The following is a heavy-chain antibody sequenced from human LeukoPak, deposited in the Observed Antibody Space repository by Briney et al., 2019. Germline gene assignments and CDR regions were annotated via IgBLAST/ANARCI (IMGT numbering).Heavy chain of an antibody. CDR3: AAEVIGNVTIPEAFDI. V-gene: IGHV1-58*01. J-gene: IGHJ3*02. CDR2: IVVGSGNT. D-gene: IGHD3-3*01. CDR1: GFTFTSSA. Sequence: SVKVSCKASGFTFTSSAVQWVRQARGQRLEWIGWIVVGSGNTNYAQKFQERVTITRDMSTSTAYMELSSLRSEDTAVYYCAAEVIGNVTIPEAFDIWGQGTMVTVSS.